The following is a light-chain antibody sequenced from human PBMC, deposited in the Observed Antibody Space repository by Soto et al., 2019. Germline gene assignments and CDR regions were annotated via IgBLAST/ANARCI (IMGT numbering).Light chain of an antibody. CDR1: SSDVGGYNY. V-gene: IGLV2-11*01. CDR3: CSYAGSYNVV. Sequence: QSVLTQPRSVSGPPGQSVTISCTGTSSDVGGYNYVSWYQQHPGKAPKLMIYDVSKRPSGVPDRFSGSKSGNTASLTISGLQAEDEADYYCCSYAGSYNVVFGGGTKLTVL. CDR2: DVS. J-gene: IGLJ2*01.